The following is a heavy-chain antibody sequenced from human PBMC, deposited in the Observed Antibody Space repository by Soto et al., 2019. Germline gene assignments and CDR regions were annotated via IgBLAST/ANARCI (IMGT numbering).Heavy chain of an antibody. CDR3: ARGHSSGWQNFDF. V-gene: IGHV4-59*01. CDR2: ISYSVSP. Sequence: ASETLSLTCTVSGGSISSYYWSWIRQPPGNGLEWIGYISYSVSPNYNPSLRSRVTISIDSSKNQFSLKVTSVTAADTAVYYCARGHSSGWQNFDFWGQGTLVTVSS. CDR1: GGSISSYY. D-gene: IGHD6-19*01. J-gene: IGHJ4*02.